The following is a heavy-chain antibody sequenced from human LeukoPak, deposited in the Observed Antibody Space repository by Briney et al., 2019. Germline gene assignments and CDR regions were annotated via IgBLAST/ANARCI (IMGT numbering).Heavy chain of an antibody. CDR3: ARAPGTIFGVVNWFDP. CDR1: GFTFSSYS. J-gene: IGHJ5*02. D-gene: IGHD3-3*01. V-gene: IGHV3-21*01. Sequence: GGSLRLSCAASGFTFSSYSMNWVRQAPGKGPEGVASITSSSSYIFYADSVKGRFTISRDNAKNSLYLQMNSLRAEDTAVYYCARAPGTIFGVVNWFDPWGQGTLVTVSS. CDR2: ITSSSSYI.